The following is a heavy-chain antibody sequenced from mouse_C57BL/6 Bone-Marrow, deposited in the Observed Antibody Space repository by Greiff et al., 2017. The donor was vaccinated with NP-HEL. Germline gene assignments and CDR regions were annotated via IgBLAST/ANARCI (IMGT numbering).Heavy chain of an antibody. CDR1: GFTFSSYA. D-gene: IGHD2-3*01. J-gene: IGHJ2*01. Sequence: EVQGVESGGGLVKPGGSLKLSCAASGFTFSSYAMSWVRQTPEKRLEWVATISDGGSYTYYPDNLKGRFTISRDNAKNNLYLQMSHLKSEDTAMYYCARGDGYYDYWGQGTTLTVSS. V-gene: IGHV5-4*01. CDR2: ISDGGSYT. CDR3: ARGDGYYDY.